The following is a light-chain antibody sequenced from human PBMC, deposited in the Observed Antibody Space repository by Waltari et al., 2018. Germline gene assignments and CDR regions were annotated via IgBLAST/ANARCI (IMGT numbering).Light chain of an antibody. V-gene: IGLV3-19*01. J-gene: IGLJ3*02. CDR2: GKN. CDR1: RLNSYY. Sequence: SSELTQDPAVSVALGQTVRITCQGDRLNSYYASWYQQRAGQAPLLVIYGKNKRPSGIPDRFSGSSLGDTSSLTITAARAEDEADYYCSSRDIRGIQLLFGGGTKLTVL. CDR3: SSRDIRGIQLL.